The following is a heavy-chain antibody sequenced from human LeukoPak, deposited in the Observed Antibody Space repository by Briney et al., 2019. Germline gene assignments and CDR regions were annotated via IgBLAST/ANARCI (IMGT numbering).Heavy chain of an antibody. V-gene: IGHV4-59*01. Sequence: SETLSLTCTVSGGSITSYYWSWIRQPPGKGLEWIGYIYYSGSTNYNPSLKSRVTISVDTSKNQFSLKLSSVTAADTAVYYCARGGGIFTYYYYMDVWGKGTTVTTSS. CDR3: ARGGGIFTYYYYMDV. CDR2: IYYSGST. CDR1: GGSITSYY. D-gene: IGHD2-15*01. J-gene: IGHJ6*03.